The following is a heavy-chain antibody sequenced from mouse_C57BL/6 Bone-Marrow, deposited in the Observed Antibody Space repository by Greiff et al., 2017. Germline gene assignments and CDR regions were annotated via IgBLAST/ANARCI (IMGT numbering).Heavy chain of an antibody. CDR3: AREIAYYGSSPRYFDV. Sequence: QVQLQQPGTELVKPGASVKLSCKASGYTFTSYWMHWVKQRPGQGLEWIGNINPSNGGTYYNEKFKSKATLTVDKSSSTPYMQLSRLTSESSAVYYSAREIAYYGSSPRYFDVWGTGTTVTVSS. V-gene: IGHV1-53*01. CDR1: GYTFTSYW. CDR2: INPSNGGT. J-gene: IGHJ1*03. D-gene: IGHD1-1*01.